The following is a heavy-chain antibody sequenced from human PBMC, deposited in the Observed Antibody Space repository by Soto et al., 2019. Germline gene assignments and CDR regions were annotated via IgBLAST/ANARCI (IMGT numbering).Heavy chain of an antibody. CDR3: ARVGGINWFDP. CDR1: GGSISSGGYY. CDR2: IYYSGST. V-gene: IGHV4-31*03. Sequence: QVQLQESGPGLVKPSQTLSLTCTVSGGSISSGGYYWSWIRQHPGKGLEWIGYIYYSGSTYYNPSLKIRVTKSVDTSKIQFSLKLVSVTAADTAVYYCARVGGINWFDPWGQGTLVTVSS. D-gene: IGHD1-20*01. J-gene: IGHJ5*02.